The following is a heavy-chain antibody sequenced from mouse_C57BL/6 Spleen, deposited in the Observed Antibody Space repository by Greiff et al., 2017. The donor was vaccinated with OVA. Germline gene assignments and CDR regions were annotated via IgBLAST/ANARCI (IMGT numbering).Heavy chain of an antibody. Sequence: VQLVESGPGLVQPSQSLSITCTVSGFSLPSYGVHWVRQSPGKGLEWLGVIWRGGSTDYNAAFMSRLSITKDNSKSQVFFKMNSLQADDTAIYYCAHSGSSYGAMDYWGQGTSVTVSS. J-gene: IGHJ4*01. CDR1: GFSLPSYG. CDR3: AHSGSSYGAMDY. CDR2: IWRGGST. D-gene: IGHD1-1*01. V-gene: IGHV2-5*01.